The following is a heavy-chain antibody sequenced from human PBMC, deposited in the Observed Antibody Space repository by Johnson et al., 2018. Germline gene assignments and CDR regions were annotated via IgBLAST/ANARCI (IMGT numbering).Heavy chain of an antibody. Sequence: SGAEVEKPGASVKVSCKASGYTFTSYPMHWVRQAPGQRLEWMGWISADNDNTKYSQKFQGRVTITRDTSASTAYMELSSLRSEDTAVYYCARDLSRTGDAFDIWGQGTMITVSS. J-gene: IGHJ3*02. CDR2: ISADNDNT. V-gene: IGHV1-3*01. CDR3: ARDLSRTGDAFDI. CDR1: GYTFTSYP. D-gene: IGHD1-1*01.